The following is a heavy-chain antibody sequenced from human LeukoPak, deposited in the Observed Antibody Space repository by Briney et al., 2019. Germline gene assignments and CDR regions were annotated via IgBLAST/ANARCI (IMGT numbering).Heavy chain of an antibody. J-gene: IGHJ4*02. CDR2: IRYDGSNK. Sequence: QPGGSLRLSCAASGFTFSSYSMNWVRQAPGKGLEWVAFIRYDGSNKYYADSVKGRFTISRDNSKNTLYLQMNSLRAEDTAVYYCAKVEIAKGDYWGQGTLVTVSS. CDR3: AKVEIAKGDY. CDR1: GFTFSSYS. D-gene: IGHD5-24*01. V-gene: IGHV3-30*02.